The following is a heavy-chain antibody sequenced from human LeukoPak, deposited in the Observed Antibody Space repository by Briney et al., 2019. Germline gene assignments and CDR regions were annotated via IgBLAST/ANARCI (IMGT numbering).Heavy chain of an antibody. V-gene: IGHV3-23*01. J-gene: IGHJ1*01. CDR2: ISGSGAST. CDR1: GFTFSTYA. D-gene: IGHD6-25*01. CDR3: ASPYSSGL. Sequence: PGGSLRLSCAASGFTFSTYAMGWVRQAPGKGLEWVSAISGSGASTFYADSVKGRFTISRDNSKNTLYLQMDSLRAEDTAVYYCASPYSSGLWGQGTLVTVSS.